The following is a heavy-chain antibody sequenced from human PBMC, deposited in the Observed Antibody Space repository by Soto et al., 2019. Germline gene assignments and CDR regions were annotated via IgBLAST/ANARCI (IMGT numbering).Heavy chain of an antibody. CDR1: GDSISNLDYF. D-gene: IGHD7-27*01. J-gene: IGHJ5*01. CDR3: ARGRYCLTGRCFPNWFDS. V-gene: IGHV4-30-4*01. Sequence: SETLSLTCSVSGDSISNLDYFWAWIRQPPGQALEYIGYIYKSATTYYNPSFESRVAISVDTSKNQFSLNVTSVTAADTAVYFCARGRYCLTGRCFPNWFDSWSQGALVTVSS. CDR2: IYKSATT.